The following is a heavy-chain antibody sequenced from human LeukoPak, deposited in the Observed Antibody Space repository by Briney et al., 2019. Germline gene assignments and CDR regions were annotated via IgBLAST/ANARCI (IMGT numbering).Heavy chain of an antibody. CDR2: ISSSGSTI. D-gene: IGHD3-22*01. V-gene: IGHV3-11*04. CDR1: GFTFSDYY. CDR3: EGTRLGSYDSSGYFTR. Sequence: PGGSLRLSCAASGFTFSDYYMSWIRQAPGKGLEWVSYISSSGSTIYYADSVKGRFTISRDNAKNSLYLQMNSLRAEDTAVYYCEGTRLGSYDSSGYFTRWGQGTLVTVSS. J-gene: IGHJ4*02.